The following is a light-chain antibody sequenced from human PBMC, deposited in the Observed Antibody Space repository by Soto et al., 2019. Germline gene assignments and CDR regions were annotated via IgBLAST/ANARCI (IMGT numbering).Light chain of an antibody. J-gene: IGLJ1*01. CDR2: DVS. Sequence: QSALTQPASVSGSPGQSITISCTGTSSDVGGYNYVSWYQQHPGKAPKLMIYDVSNRPSGVSNRFSGSKSGNTASLTISGLQAEDEADYYCSSYTSSSTLYVFVTGTEVTVL. CDR3: SSYTSSSTLYV. V-gene: IGLV2-14*01. CDR1: SSDVGGYNY.